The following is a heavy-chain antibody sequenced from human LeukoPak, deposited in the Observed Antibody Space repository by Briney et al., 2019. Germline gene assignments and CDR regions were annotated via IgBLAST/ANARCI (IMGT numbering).Heavy chain of an antibody. Sequence: SKTLSLTCTVSGGSISSYYWSWIRQPPGKGLEWIGYIYYSGSTNYNPSLKSRVTISVDTSKNQFSLKLSSVTAADTAVYYCARDPTPYSLWFGELLISWFDPWGQGTLVTVSS. V-gene: IGHV4-59*08. CDR3: ARDPTPYSLWFGELLISWFDP. D-gene: IGHD3-10*01. CDR1: GGSISSYY. CDR2: IYYSGST. J-gene: IGHJ5*02.